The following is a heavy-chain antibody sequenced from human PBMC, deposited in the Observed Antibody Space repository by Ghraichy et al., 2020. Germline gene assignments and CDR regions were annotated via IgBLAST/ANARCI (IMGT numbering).Heavy chain of an antibody. J-gene: IGHJ4*02. Sequence: GGSLRLSCAASGFTFSSNSMHWVRQAPGKGLVWVSRIKSDGSSTDYADSVKGRFTISRDNAKNTLYLQMNSLRAEDTPVYYCARTLNKRFDYWGQGTLVTVSS. CDR3: ARTLNKRFDY. CDR1: GFTFSSNS. CDR2: IKSDGSST. V-gene: IGHV3-74*01.